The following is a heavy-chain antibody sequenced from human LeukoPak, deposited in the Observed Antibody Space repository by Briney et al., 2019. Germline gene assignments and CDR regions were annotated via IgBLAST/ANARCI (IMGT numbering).Heavy chain of an antibody. V-gene: IGHV4-4*07. CDR1: GGYMSSFY. CDR3: AGEDFYGSAYLFRYIDY. D-gene: IGHD3-10*01. CDR2: VYTTGSA. Sequence: SETLSLTCSVSGGYMSSFYWNWIRQPAGKGLEWIGRVYTTGSAKYNPSLRSRVTMTVDTSKNEFSLRLTSVTAADTAVYYCAGEDFYGSAYLFRYIDYWGQGALVTVSS. J-gene: IGHJ4*02.